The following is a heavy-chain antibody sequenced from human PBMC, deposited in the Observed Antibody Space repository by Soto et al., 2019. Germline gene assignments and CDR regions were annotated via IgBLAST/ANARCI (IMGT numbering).Heavy chain of an antibody. CDR3: AKVTKRAAAGRYEYYKYGMDV. V-gene: IGHV3-23*01. Sequence: GESLKISCAASGFAFSTYGMTWVRQAPGKGLEWVSVISGSGGSSYYAASVKGRFTISRDNSKNTLYLQMNGLRAEDTALYYCAKVTKRAAAGRYEYYKYGMDVWGQGTTVTSP. D-gene: IGHD6-13*01. CDR2: ISGSGGSS. J-gene: IGHJ6*02. CDR1: GFAFSTYG.